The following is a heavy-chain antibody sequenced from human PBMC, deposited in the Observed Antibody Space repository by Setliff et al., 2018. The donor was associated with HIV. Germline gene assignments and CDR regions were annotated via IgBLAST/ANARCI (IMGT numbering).Heavy chain of an antibody. Sequence: ASVKVSCKASGYTFTTHDNTHDINWVRQAPGQGLEWMGWMSPNSDNRGYAQKFQGRVTMTRDTSISTAYMDLSSLRSDDTAVYYCARDLQVRRNFDWFKNHDDAFDIWGQGTMVTVSS. D-gene: IGHD3-9*01. CDR3: ARDLQVRRNFDWFKNHDDAFDI. CDR2: MSPNSDNR. J-gene: IGHJ3*02. CDR1: GYTFTTHD. V-gene: IGHV1-8*01.